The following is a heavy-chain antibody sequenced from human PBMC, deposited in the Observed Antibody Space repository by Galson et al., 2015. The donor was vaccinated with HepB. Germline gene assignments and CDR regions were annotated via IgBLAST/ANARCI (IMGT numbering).Heavy chain of an antibody. Sequence: SVKVSCKASGGTFNNYTISWVRQAPGQGLEWMGRIIPILGIAYYAQKFQGRVTITADKSTSTGYMEMGSLRSEDTAVYYCARDGSVDYYDSSGPLGIWGQGTMVTVSS. CDR2: IIPILGIA. V-gene: IGHV1-69*04. J-gene: IGHJ3*02. CDR1: GGTFNNYT. D-gene: IGHD3-22*01. CDR3: ARDGSVDYYDSSGPLGI.